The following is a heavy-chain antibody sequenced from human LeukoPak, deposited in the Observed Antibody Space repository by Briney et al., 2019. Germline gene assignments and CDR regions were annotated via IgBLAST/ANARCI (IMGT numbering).Heavy chain of an antibody. CDR3: AKYGAPGWSGYLDY. CDR1: GGSISSSSYY. CDR2: IYYSGST. J-gene: IGHJ4*02. D-gene: IGHD4/OR15-4a*01. V-gene: IGHV4-39*01. Sequence: SETLSLTCTVSGGSISSSSYYWGWIRQPPGKGLEWIGSIYYSGSTYYNPSLKSRVTISVDTSKNQFSLKLSSVTAADTAIYYCAKYGAPGWSGYLDYWGQGTLVTVSS.